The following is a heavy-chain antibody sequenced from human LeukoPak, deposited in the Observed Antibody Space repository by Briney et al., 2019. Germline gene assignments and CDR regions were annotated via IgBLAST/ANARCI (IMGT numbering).Heavy chain of an antibody. Sequence: GGSLRLSCVGSGFTFNTHGMHWVRQAPGKGLEWLAIISYDGSRQYYAEPVKGRFTISRDNSKSTVYVQMNSLRAEDTAVYYCAAGGFSLDYWGQGTLVTVSS. CDR3: AAGGFSLDY. D-gene: IGHD6-25*01. V-gene: IGHV3-30*03. CDR1: GFTFNTHG. CDR2: ISYDGSRQ. J-gene: IGHJ4*02.